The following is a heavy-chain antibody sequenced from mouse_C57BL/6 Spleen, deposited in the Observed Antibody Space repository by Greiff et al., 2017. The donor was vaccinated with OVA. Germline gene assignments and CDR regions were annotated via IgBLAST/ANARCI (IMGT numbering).Heavy chain of an antibody. D-gene: IGHD1-1*01. V-gene: IGHV1-4*01. CDR3: ARADYYGSSPWYFDV. J-gene: IGHJ1*03. CDR1: GYTFTSYT. CDR2: INPSSGYT. Sequence: QVQLQQSGAELARPGASVKMSCKASGYTFTSYTMHWVKQRPGQGLEWIGYINPSSGYTKYNQKFKDKATLTADKSSSTAYMQLSSLTSEDSAVYYCARADYYGSSPWYFDVWGTGTTVTVSS.